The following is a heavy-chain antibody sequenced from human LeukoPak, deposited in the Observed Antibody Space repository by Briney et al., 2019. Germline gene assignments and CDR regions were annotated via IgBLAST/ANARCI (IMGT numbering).Heavy chain of an antibody. CDR1: GYTFTSYG. Sequence: ASVKVSCKASGYTFTSYGISWVRQAPGQGLEWMGWISAYNGNTNYAQKLQGRVTMTTDTSTSAAYMELRSLRSDDTAVYYCARVTRSEGWFDPWGQGTLVTVSS. V-gene: IGHV1-18*01. CDR2: ISAYNGNT. J-gene: IGHJ5*02. CDR3: ARVTRSEGWFDP. D-gene: IGHD4-17*01.